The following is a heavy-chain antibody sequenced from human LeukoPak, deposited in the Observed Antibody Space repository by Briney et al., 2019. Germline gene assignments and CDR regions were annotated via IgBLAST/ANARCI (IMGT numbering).Heavy chain of an antibody. J-gene: IGHJ4*02. CDR3: ARATRPDLAIPVY. CDR2: ISGNGRFT. Sequence: GRSLRLSCAASGFTFSDYYMSWIRQAPGKGLEYISYISGNGRFTNYADSVKGRFTISRDNAKNSLFLQMDSLRVEDTAVYYCARATRPDLAIPVYWGQGTLVTVSS. CDR1: GFTFSDYY. D-gene: IGHD6-6*01. V-gene: IGHV3-11*05.